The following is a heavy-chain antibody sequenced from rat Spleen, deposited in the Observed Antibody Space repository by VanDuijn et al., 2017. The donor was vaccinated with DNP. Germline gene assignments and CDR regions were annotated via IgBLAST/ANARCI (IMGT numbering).Heavy chain of an antibody. V-gene: IGHV10-5*01. J-gene: IGHJ3*01. CDR1: GFTFSNAA. CDR2: IRTKPNNFAT. CDR3: TAATDGYYFAY. Sequence: VQLVESGGGLVQPKESLKISCAASGFTFSNAAMYWVRQAPGKGLEWVARIRTKPNNFATYYADSVKGRFTISRDDSKSMVYLQMDNLKTEDTAMYYCTAATDGYYFAYWGQGTLVTVSS. D-gene: IGHD1-6*01.